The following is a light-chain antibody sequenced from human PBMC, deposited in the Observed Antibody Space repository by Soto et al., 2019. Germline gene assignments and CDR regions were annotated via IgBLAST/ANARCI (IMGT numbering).Light chain of an antibody. Sequence: DIGLPQAPGPLSLAPGERATLSCRASQSVSSSYLAWYQQTHGQAPRLLIYGASSRATGIPDKFSGSGSGTDFTLTISRLEPEDFAVYYCQQYGSSPFTFGPGTKVDIK. CDR2: GAS. CDR1: QSVSSSY. V-gene: IGKV3-20*01. CDR3: QQYGSSPFT. J-gene: IGKJ3*01.